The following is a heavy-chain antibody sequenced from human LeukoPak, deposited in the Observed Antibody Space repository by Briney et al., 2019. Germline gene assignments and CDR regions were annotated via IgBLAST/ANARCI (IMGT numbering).Heavy chain of an antibody. Sequence: SSETLSLTCTVSGYSISSGYYWGWIRQPPGKGLEWIGSIYHGGSTYYNPSLKSRVTMSVDTSKNQFSLKLSSVTAADTAVYYCARDPGTPNWFDPWGQGTLVTVFS. D-gene: IGHD1-1*01. J-gene: IGHJ5*02. V-gene: IGHV4-38-2*02. CDR2: IYHGGST. CDR3: ARDPGTPNWFDP. CDR1: GYSISSGYY.